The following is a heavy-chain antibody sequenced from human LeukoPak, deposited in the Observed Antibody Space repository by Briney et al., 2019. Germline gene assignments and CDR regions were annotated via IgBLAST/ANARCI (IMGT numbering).Heavy chain of an antibody. J-gene: IGHJ4*02. D-gene: IGHD6-13*01. CDR3: ARDHLIAAAGNDY. CDR1: GFTFSSYW. V-gene: IGHV3-7*01. Sequence: PGGSLRLSCAASGFTFSSYWMSWVRQAPGKGLEWVANMKHDGSGAYYVDSVKGRFTISRGNAKNSLYLQMNSLRAEDTALYYCARDHLIAAAGNDYWGQGTLVTVSS. CDR2: MKHDGSGA.